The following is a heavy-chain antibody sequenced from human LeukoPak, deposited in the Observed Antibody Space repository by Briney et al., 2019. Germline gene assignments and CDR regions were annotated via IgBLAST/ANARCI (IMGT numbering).Heavy chain of an antibody. Sequence: SETLSLTCAVYGGSFSGYYWSWIRQPPGKGLEWIGESNHSASTNYNPSLKSRVTISVDKSKNQFSLKLSSVTAADTAVYYCSLNSNYRTCDYWGQGTLVTVS. CDR2: SNHSAST. CDR3: SLNSNYRTCDY. CDR1: GGSFSGYY. D-gene: IGHD4-11*01. J-gene: IGHJ4*02. V-gene: IGHV4-34*01.